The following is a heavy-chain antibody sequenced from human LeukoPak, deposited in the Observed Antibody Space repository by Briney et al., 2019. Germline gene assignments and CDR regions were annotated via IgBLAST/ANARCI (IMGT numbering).Heavy chain of an antibody. CDR3: ARHKPTGSYPLEL. J-gene: IGHJ4*02. CDR2: IYSSGST. V-gene: IGHV4-59*08. CDR1: GGSISNYY. Sequence: ETLSLTCTASGGSISNYYWSWLRQPPGKGLEWIGHIYSSGSTNYNPSLRSRLTISVDTSTSQLSLKLTSVTAADTAVYYCARHKPTGSYPLELWGQGTLVTVSS. D-gene: IGHD3-10*01.